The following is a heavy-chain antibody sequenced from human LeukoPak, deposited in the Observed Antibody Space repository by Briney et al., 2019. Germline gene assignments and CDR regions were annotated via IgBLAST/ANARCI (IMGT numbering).Heavy chain of an antibody. CDR2: INHSGST. V-gene: IGHV4-34*01. CDR1: GGSFSGYY. Sequence: PSETLSLTCAVYGGSFSGYYWSWIRQPPGKGLEWNGEINHSGSTNYNPSLKSRVTISVDTSKNQFSLKLSSVTAADTAVYYCARGRYDFWSNSRFDYWGQGTLVTVSS. J-gene: IGHJ4*02. D-gene: IGHD3-3*01. CDR3: ARGRYDFWSNSRFDY.